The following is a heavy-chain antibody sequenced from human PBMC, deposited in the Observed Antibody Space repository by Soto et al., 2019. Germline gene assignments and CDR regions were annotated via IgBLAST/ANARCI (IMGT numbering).Heavy chain of an antibody. CDR2: IKQDGSEK. CDR1: GFTFSSYW. V-gene: IGHV3-7*01. Sequence: PSETLSLSCAASGFTFSSYWMSWVRQAPGKGLEWVANIKQDGSEKYYVDSVKGRFTISRDNAKNSLYLQMNSLRAEDTAVYYCAREAAGKAFDIWGQGTMVTVSS. D-gene: IGHD6-13*01. J-gene: IGHJ3*02. CDR3: AREAAGKAFDI.